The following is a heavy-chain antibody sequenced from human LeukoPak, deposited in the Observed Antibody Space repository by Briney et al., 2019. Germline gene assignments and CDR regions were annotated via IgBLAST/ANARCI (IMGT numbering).Heavy chain of an antibody. Sequence: GGSLKLSCAASGFTFSDSAMHWVRQASGKGLEWVGRVRTKANSYATAYAASVKGRFTISREDSKNTAYLEMNSLKTEDTAVYYCTSSSSYNWFDPWGQGTLVTVSS. CDR1: GFTFSDSA. J-gene: IGHJ5*02. CDR3: TSSSSYNWFDP. D-gene: IGHD6-13*01. CDR2: VRTKANSYAT. V-gene: IGHV3-73*01.